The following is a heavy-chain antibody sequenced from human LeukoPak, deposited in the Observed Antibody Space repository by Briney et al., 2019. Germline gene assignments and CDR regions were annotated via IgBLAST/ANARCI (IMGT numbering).Heavy chain of an antibody. J-gene: IGHJ4*02. Sequence: GGSLRLSCAASGFTFSSYGMHWVRQAPGKGLEWVAVISYDGSNKYYADSVKGRFTISRDNSKNTLYLQVNSLRAEDTAVYYCAKKKYYYDSSGYVDYWGQGTLVTVSS. CDR3: AKKKYYYDSSGYVDY. D-gene: IGHD3-22*01. V-gene: IGHV3-30*18. CDR1: GFTFSSYG. CDR2: ISYDGSNK.